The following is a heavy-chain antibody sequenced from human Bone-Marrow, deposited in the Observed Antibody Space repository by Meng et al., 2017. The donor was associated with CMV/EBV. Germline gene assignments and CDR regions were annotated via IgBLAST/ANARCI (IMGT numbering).Heavy chain of an antibody. CDR3: ARGARHSGSGSPFDY. CDR1: GGSFSGYY. D-gene: IGHD3-10*01. CDR2: INRSGST. J-gene: IGHJ4*02. Sequence: SETLSLTCAVYGGSFSGYYWSWIRQPPGKGLEWIGEINRSGSTNYNPSLKSRDTISVDTAKNQFSLKLSSVTAADTAVYYCARGARHSGSGSPFDYWGQGTLVTVSS. V-gene: IGHV4-34*01.